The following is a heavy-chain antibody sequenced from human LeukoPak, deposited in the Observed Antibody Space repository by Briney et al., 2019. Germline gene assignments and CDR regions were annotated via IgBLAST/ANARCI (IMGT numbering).Heavy chain of an antibody. J-gene: IGHJ4*02. CDR3: AKSLVATISSFDY. Sequence: GESLKISCRGSGYSFTSYWIGWVRQMPGKGLEWMGIIYPGDSDTRYSPSFQGQVTISADKSISTAYLQWSSLKASDPAMYSFAKSLVATISSFDYWGQGTLVTVSS. D-gene: IGHD5-12*01. CDR2: IYPGDSDT. CDR1: GYSFTSYW. V-gene: IGHV5-51*01.